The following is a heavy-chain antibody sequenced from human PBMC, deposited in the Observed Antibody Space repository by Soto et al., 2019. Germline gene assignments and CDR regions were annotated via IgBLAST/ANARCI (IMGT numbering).Heavy chain of an antibody. CDR3: AREYYYDSSGYPPSPTSFDY. Sequence: GASVKVSCKASGYTFTSYGISWVRQAPGQGLEWMGWISAYNGNTNYAQKLQGRVTMTTDTSTSTAYMELRSLRSGDTAVYYCAREYYYDSSGYPPSPTSFDYWGQGTLVTVSS. V-gene: IGHV1-18*01. J-gene: IGHJ4*02. D-gene: IGHD3-22*01. CDR2: ISAYNGNT. CDR1: GYTFTSYG.